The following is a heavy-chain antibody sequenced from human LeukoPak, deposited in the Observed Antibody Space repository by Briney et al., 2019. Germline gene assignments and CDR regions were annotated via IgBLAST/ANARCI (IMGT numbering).Heavy chain of an antibody. Sequence: SETLSLTCTVSGGSISSSSYYWGWIRQPPGKGLEWIGSIYYSGSTYYNPSLKSRVTISVDTSKNQFSLKLSSVTAADTAVYYCARCSHDYVFDYWGQGTLVTVSS. CDR2: IYYSGST. CDR3: ARCSHDYVFDY. V-gene: IGHV4-39*01. D-gene: IGHD4-17*01. CDR1: GGSISSSSYY. J-gene: IGHJ4*02.